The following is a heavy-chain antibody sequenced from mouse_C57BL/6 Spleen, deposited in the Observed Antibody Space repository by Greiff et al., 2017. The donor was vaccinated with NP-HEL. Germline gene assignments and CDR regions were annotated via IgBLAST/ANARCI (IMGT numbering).Heavy chain of an antibody. CDR2: IWSDGST. CDR1: GFSLTSYG. V-gene: IGHV2-6-1*01. Sequence: QVHVKQSGPGLVAPSQSLSITCTVSGFSLTSYGVHWVRQPPGKGLEWLVVIWSDGSTTYNSALKSSLSISKDNSKSQVFLKMNSLQTDDTAMYYCARQGLLRAMDYWGQGTSVTVSS. CDR3: ARQGLLRAMDY. D-gene: IGHD2-3*01. J-gene: IGHJ4*01.